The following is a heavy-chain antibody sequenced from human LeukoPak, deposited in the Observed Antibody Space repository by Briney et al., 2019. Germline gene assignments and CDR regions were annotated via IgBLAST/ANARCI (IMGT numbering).Heavy chain of an antibody. CDR3: ARDVDIVATITGYYYGMDV. CDR1: GYTFTSYD. CDR2: MNPNSGNT. J-gene: IGHJ6*02. Sequence: ASVTVSCTASGYTFTSYDINWVREATGQGLEWMGWMNPNSGNTGYAQKFQGRVTMTRNTSISTAYTELSSLRSEDTAVYYCARDVDIVATITGYYYGMDVWGQGTTVTVSS. D-gene: IGHD5-12*01. V-gene: IGHV1-8*01.